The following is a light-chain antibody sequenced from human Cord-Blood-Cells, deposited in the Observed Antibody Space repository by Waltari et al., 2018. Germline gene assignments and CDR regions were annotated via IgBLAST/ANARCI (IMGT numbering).Light chain of an antibody. Sequence: EIVMTQSPATLSVSPGERATLSCRASQSVSSNLAWYQQKPGQAPMLLIYGASTRATGIPARFSGSGSGTEFTLTISSLQSKDFAVYYCQQYNNWPPRTFGQGTKVEIK. CDR3: QQYNNWPPRT. J-gene: IGKJ1*01. CDR2: GAS. CDR1: QSVSSN. V-gene: IGKV3-15*01.